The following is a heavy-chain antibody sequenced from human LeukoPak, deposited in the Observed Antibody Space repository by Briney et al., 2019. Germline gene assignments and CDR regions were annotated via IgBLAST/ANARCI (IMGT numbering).Heavy chain of an antibody. CDR3: AKGYYDSSGYYLPFDY. CDR1: GFTFSSYA. J-gene: IGHJ4*02. D-gene: IGHD3-22*01. Sequence: PGGSLRLSCAASGFTFSSYAMSWVRQAPGKGLEWVSAISGSGGSTYYADSVKGRFTISRDNSKNTLYLQMNSLRAEDTAVYYCAKGYYDSSGYYLPFDYWGQGTLVTVSS. V-gene: IGHV3-23*01. CDR2: ISGSGGST.